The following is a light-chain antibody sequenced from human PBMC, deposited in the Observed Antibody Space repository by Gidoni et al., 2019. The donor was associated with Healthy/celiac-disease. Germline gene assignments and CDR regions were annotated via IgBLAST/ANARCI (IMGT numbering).Light chain of an antibody. V-gene: IGKV2-28*01. CDR3: MQALRTLCS. J-gene: IGKJ2*04. CDR2: LGS. Sequence: DIVMTQSPLSLPVTPGEPASISCRSSQSLLHSNGYNYLDWYLQKPGQSPQLLIYLGSNRASGVPDRFSGSGSGTDFTLKISRVEAEDVGVYYCMQALRTLCSFGQGTKLEIK. CDR1: QSLLHSNGYNY.